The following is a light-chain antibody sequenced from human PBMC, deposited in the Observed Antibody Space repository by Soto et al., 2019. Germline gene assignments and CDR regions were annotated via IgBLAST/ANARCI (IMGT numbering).Light chain of an antibody. V-gene: IGKV3-20*01. CDR2: GAS. Sequence: EIVFTQYPAILALSPGDRATLSCRASQSVSSSYLAWYQHKPGQAPRLLIHGASSRVTGIPDRFSGSGSGTDFTLTIPRLEPEDFAVYYFQQDKSLTFGGGAKVDIK. J-gene: IGKJ4*01. CDR3: QQDKSLT. CDR1: QSVSSSY.